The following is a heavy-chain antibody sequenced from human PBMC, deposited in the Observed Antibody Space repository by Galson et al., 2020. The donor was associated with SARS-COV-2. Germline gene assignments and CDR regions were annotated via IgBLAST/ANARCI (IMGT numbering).Heavy chain of an antibody. CDR3: ARHGEITMIVVVIPGAFDI. D-gene: IGHD3-22*01. CDR1: GGSISSSSYY. J-gene: IGHJ3*02. V-gene: IGHV4-39*01. CDR2: IYYSGST. Sequence: ETSETLSLTCTVSGGSISSSSYYWGWIRQPPGQGLEWIGSIYYSGSTYYNPSLKSRVTISVDTSKNQFSLKLSSVTAADTAVYYCARHGEITMIVVVIPGAFDIWGQGTMVTVSS.